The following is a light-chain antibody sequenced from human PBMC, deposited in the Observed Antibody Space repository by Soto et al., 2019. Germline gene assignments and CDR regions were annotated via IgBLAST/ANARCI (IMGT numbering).Light chain of an antibody. CDR3: QSYDNSLRRV. Sequence: QSALTQPPSVSGSPGQSVTISCTGTSTDFVTYNRVSWYQQPPGTAPKLIVYEASNRPSGVPDRFSGSKSGNTASLTISGLQAADEADYYCQSYDNSLRRVFGGGTQLTVL. J-gene: IGLJ2*01. CDR2: EAS. V-gene: IGLV2-18*02. CDR1: STDFVTYNR.